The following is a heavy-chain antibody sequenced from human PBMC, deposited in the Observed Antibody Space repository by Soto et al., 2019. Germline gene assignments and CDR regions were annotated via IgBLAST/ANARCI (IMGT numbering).Heavy chain of an antibody. CDR1: GGSISSGDYS. D-gene: IGHD3-9*01. J-gene: IGHJ5*02. Sequence: SETLSLTCTVSGGSISSGDYSWSWVRQSPGKGLEWIGHINNSGITNYNPSLKSRVTISVDTSKNQFSLKLSSVTAADTAVYYCARQVRYFDWLGQKKNINNWFDPWGQGTLVTVSS. CDR2: INNSGIT. V-gene: IGHV4-61*08. CDR3: ARQVRYFDWLGQKKNINNWFDP.